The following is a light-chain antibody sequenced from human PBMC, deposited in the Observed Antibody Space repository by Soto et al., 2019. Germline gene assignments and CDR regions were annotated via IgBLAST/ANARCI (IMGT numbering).Light chain of an antibody. CDR2: GAS. J-gene: IGKJ2*01. CDR1: QTFRSTY. Sequence: ESVLTQSQGTLSLSPGERVTLSCRASQTFRSTYLAWYQQRPGQSPRLLIYGASRRASGIPDRFRGSGSGTDFTLTISRLEPEDFAVYYCQQFGTSPLYTFGQGTKLEIK. CDR3: QQFGTSPLYT. V-gene: IGKV3-20*01.